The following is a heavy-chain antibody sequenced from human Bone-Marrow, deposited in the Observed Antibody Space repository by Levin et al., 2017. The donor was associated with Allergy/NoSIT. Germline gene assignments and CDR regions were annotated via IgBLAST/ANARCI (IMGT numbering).Heavy chain of an antibody. CDR2: IIPIFGTA. V-gene: IGHV1-69*06. CDR1: GGTFSSYA. J-gene: IGHJ3*02. CDR3: AREDIVVVPAAMAYDAFDI. D-gene: IGHD2-2*01. Sequence: GASVKVSCKASGGTFSSYAISWVRQAPGQGLEWMGGIIPIFGTANYAQKFQGRVTITADKSTSTAYMELSSLRSEDTAVYYCAREDIVVVPAAMAYDAFDIWGQGTMVTVSS.